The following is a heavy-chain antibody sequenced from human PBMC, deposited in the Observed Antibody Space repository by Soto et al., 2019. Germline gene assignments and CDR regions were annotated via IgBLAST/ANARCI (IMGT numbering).Heavy chain of an antibody. J-gene: IGHJ4*02. CDR3: TTSSGGSSSVGMDY. CDR1: GFIFKNYA. D-gene: IGHD6-6*01. V-gene: IGHV3-30*04. CDR2: ITRDGYNK. Sequence: QVQLVESGGGVVQPGRSLGLSCAVSGFIFKNYALNWVRQAPGKGLEWVASITRDGYNKYYADSVKGRFTISRDNSKHTLSLQMTALRVEDSSIYYCTTSSGGSSSVGMDYWGPGTLFTVSS.